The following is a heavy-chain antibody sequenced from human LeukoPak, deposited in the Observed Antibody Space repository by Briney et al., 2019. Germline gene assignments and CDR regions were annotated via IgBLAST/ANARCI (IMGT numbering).Heavy chain of an antibody. CDR3: LLFGDYYASSGVHAIPDY. J-gene: IGHJ4*02. CDR1: GHIYQDYD. Sequence: PGGSLRLSCAVSGHIYQDYDMRWARQAPGKGLEWVSGINWNGGSTGYADSVKGRFTISRDNAKNSLYLQMNSLRAEDTALYYCLLFGDYYASSGVHAIPDYWGQGTLVTVSP. D-gene: IGHD3-22*01. CDR2: INWNGGST. V-gene: IGHV3-20*04.